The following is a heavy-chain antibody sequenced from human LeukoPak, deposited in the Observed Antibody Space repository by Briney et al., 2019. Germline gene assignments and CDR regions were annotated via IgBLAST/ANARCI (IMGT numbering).Heavy chain of an antibody. D-gene: IGHD2-2*01. CDR2: INQVSSHI. Sequence: PGGSLRLSCAASGFTFSSYSMNWVRQAPGKGLEWVSSINQVSSHIYYADSVRGRFTISRDNAKNSVYLQMDSLRAEDTAVYYCAKGGGGEYQLLLVQLAFDIWGQGTMVTVSS. V-gene: IGHV3-21*04. J-gene: IGHJ3*02. CDR1: GFTFSSYS. CDR3: AKGGGGEYQLLLVQLAFDI.